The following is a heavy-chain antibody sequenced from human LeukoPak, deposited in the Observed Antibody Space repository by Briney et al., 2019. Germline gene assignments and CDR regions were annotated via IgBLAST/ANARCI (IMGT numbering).Heavy chain of an antibody. Sequence: ASVKVSCKASGYTFTDYYMHWVRQAPGQGLEWMGRINPNSGDTNYAQKFQGRVTMTKDTSISTAYMDLNRLRSDDTAVYYCAREGIRTGTTGLYFYYGIDVWGQGTTVTVSS. J-gene: IGHJ6*02. CDR3: AREGIRTGTTGLYFYYGIDV. CDR1: GYTFTDYY. V-gene: IGHV1-2*02. D-gene: IGHD1-7*01. CDR2: INPNSGDT.